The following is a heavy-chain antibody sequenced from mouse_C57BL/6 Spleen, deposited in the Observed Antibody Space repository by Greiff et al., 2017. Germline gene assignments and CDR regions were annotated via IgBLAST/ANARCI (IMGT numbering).Heavy chain of an antibody. Sequence: EVKLVESGGGLVKPGGSLKLSCAASGFTFSSYAMSWVRQPPEKRLAWVATISYGSNYTYYPDDVIGRFTISRDNAKSNLYLQMSHLKSEDTAMYYCARDPYDDYFDYWGQGTTLTVSS. V-gene: IGHV5-4*01. CDR3: ARDPYDDYFDY. CDR2: ISYGSNYT. D-gene: IGHD2-3*01. CDR1: GFTFSSYA. J-gene: IGHJ2*01.